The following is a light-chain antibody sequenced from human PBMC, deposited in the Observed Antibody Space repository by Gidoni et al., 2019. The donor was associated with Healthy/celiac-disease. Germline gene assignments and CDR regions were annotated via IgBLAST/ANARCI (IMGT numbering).Light chain of an antibody. J-gene: IGLJ3*02. CDR2: EVS. V-gene: IGLV2-14*01. Sequence: QSALTQPASVSVSLGQSRTISCTGTRSDVGGYTYVSWYQQHPVKAPKLMSYEVSNRPSGLSNRFSGSKSGNTASLTISGLHAEYDADYYCVSYTSSSNWVFGGGTNLTVL. CDR3: VSYTSSSNWV. CDR1: RSDVGGYTY.